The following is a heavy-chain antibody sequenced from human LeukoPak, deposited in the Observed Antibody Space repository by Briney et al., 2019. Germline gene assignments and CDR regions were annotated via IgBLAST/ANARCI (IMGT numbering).Heavy chain of an antibody. CDR2: IIPIFGTA. Sequence: SVKVSCKASGGTFSSYAISWVRQAPGQGREWMGGIIPIFGTANYAQKFQGRVTITTDESTSTAYMELSSLRSEDTAVYYCARDGYCSGGSCYGRFWGQGTLVTVSS. J-gene: IGHJ4*02. D-gene: IGHD2-15*01. CDR1: GGTFSSYA. CDR3: ARDGYCSGGSCYGRF. V-gene: IGHV1-69*05.